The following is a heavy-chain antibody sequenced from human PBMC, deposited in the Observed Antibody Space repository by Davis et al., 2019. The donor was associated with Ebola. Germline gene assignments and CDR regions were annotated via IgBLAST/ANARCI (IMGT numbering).Heavy chain of an antibody. CDR3: ARLTPVAGYNFDY. V-gene: IGHV4-59*08. D-gene: IGHD6-19*01. CDR2: IYYSGST. CDR1: GGSFSSYY. J-gene: IGHJ4*02. Sequence: MPSETLSLTCAVYGGSFSSYYWSWIRQPPGKGLEWTGYIYYSGSTNYNPSLKSRVTISVDTSKNQFSLKLSSVTAADTAVYYFARLTPVAGYNFDYWGQGTLVTVSS.